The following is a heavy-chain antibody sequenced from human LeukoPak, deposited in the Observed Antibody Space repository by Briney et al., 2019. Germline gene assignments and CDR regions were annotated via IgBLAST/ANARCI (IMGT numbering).Heavy chain of an antibody. D-gene: IGHD3-3*01. CDR2: ISAYNGNT. J-gene: IGHJ4*02. CDR1: GYTFTSYG. Sequence: ASVKVSWKASGYTFTSYGISWVRQAPGQGLEWMGWISAYNGNTNYAQKLQGRVTMTTDTSTSTAYMELRSLRSDDTAVYYCARTITIFGVVPGDYWGQGTLVTVSS. CDR3: ARTITIFGVVPGDY. V-gene: IGHV1-18*01.